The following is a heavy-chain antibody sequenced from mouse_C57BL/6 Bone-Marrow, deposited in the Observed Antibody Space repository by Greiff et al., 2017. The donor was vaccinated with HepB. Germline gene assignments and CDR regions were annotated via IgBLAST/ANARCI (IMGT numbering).Heavy chain of an antibody. CDR2: IYPGSGST. D-gene: IGHD2-4*01. CDR3: ARSRENYDYDGLYAMDY. V-gene: IGHV1-55*01. J-gene: IGHJ4*01. Sequence: VQLQQPGAELVKPGASVKMSCKASGYTFTSYWITWVKQRPGQGLEWIGDIYPGSGSTNYNEKFKSKATLTVDTSSSTAYMQLSSLTSEDSAVYYCARSRENYDYDGLYAMDYWGQGTSVTVSS. CDR1: GYTFTSYW.